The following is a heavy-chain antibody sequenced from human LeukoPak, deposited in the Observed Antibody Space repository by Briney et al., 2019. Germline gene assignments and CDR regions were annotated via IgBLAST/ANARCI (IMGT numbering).Heavy chain of an antibody. Sequence: ASVKVSCKASGYTFIGYYMHWVRQAPGQGLEWMGRINPDSGGTNLAQRFQGRVTLTRDTSISTAYMELSSLRSEDTAVYYCARDYFAGGWMVDAFDIWGQGTMVTVSS. CDR1: GYTFIGYY. V-gene: IGHV1-2*06. CDR2: INPDSGGT. CDR3: ARDYFAGGWMVDAFDI. J-gene: IGHJ3*02. D-gene: IGHD6-19*01.